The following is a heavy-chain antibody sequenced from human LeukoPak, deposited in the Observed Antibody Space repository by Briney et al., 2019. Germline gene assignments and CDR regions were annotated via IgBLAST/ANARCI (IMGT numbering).Heavy chain of an antibody. CDR2: ISSSSSYT. V-gene: IGHV3-21*05. CDR3: PSNPDGDYG. CDR1: GFTFTSSG. D-gene: IGHD4-17*01. Sequence: GRPLRLSCAASGFTFTSSGVYWDRQAPGKGLEWVSYISSSSSYTNYADSVKGRFTISRDNAEKSLHLQMKSLRADDTAVYYCPSNPDGDYG. J-gene: IGHJ6*01.